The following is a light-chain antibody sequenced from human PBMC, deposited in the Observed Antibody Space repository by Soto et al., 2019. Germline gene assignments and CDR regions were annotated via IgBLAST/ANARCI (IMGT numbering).Light chain of an antibody. J-gene: IGKJ1*01. Sequence: EIVMTQSPATLSVSPGDRVTLSCRASERVGSNVAWYQHKPGQAPRLLIYGASVRATGIPDRFSGSGSATEFTLTISSLQAEDFEVYYCQQWIRWTFGQGTRLELK. V-gene: IGKV3-15*01. CDR1: ERVGSN. CDR2: GAS. CDR3: QQWIRWT.